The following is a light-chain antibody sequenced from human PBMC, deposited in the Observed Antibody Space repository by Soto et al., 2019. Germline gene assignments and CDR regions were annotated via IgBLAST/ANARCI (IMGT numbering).Light chain of an antibody. CDR2: AAY. Sequence: DIQLTQSPSFLSANVGDRVTITCRASQGISGYLAWYQQKPGKAPKLLIYAAYTLHSGVPSRFSGGGSGTEFTLTISSLQSEDFATYYCQHLKTYPLTFGGGTKVDIK. J-gene: IGKJ4*01. V-gene: IGKV1-9*01. CDR3: QHLKTYPLT. CDR1: QGISGY.